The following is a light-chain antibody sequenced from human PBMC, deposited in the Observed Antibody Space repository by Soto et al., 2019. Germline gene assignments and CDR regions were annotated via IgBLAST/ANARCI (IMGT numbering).Light chain of an antibody. J-gene: IGKJ5*01. CDR2: STS. CDR1: QAISGY. CDR3: QQLNTYLVT. V-gene: IGKV1-9*01. Sequence: DIQLTQSPSFLSASVGDRVTITCRASQAISGYLAWYQQKPGKAPKLLIYSTSTLQSGVPSRFSGGASGTEFTLTITSLQPEDFATYYCQQLNTYLVTFGQGTRLE.